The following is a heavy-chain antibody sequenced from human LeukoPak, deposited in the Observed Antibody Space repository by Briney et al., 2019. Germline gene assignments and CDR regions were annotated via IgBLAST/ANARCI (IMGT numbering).Heavy chain of an antibody. CDR3: ARGLFSTRRESDY. CDR1: GGSISNFY. Sequence: SETLSLTCSVSGGSISNFYWSWVRQSPVKGLEWIGYVDDSGSTSYNPSLKSRVSISIDPSKNQFSLRLRSVAAADTAVYFCARGLFSTRRESDYWGQGTLVTVSS. V-gene: IGHV4-59*01. J-gene: IGHJ4*02. D-gene: IGHD2-2*01. CDR2: VDDSGST.